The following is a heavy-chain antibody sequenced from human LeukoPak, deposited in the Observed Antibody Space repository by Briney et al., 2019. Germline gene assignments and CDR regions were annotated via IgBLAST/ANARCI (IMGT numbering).Heavy chain of an antibody. V-gene: IGHV4-59*08. CDR1: GGSISSYY. CDR2: IYYSGST. D-gene: IGHD3-9*01. Sequence: SETLSLTCTVSGGSISSYYWGWIRQPPGKGLEWIGYIYYSGSTNYNPSLKSRVTISVDTSKNQFSLKLSSVTAADTAVYYCARRDYDILTGYWYFDLWGCGTLVTVSS. CDR3: ARRDYDILTGYWYFDL. J-gene: IGHJ2*01.